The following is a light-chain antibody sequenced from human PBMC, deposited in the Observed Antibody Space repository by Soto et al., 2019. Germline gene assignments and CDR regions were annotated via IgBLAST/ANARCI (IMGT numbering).Light chain of an antibody. V-gene: IGLV2-14*01. CDR2: EVT. CDR3: QSSDSSLSAFHV. Sequence: QSALTQPASVSGSPGQSIAISCTGSSSDIGIYKYVSWYQQHPGKVPKLIIYEVTNRPSGVSNRFSGSKSGNTASLTISGLQAEDEADYYCQSSDSSLSAFHVFGTGTKLTVL. CDR1: SSDIGIYKY. J-gene: IGLJ1*01.